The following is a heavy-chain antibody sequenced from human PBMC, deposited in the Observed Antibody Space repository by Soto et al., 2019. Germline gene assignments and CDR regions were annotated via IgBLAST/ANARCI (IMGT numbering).Heavy chain of an antibody. CDR3: ARDPIGITGSTFGY. V-gene: IGHV4-34*01. CDR2: INHSGST. Sequence: SETLSLTCAVYGGSFSGYYWSWIRQPPGKGLEWIGEINHSGSTNYNPSLKSRVTISVDTSKNQFSLKLSSVTAADTAVYYCARDPIGITGSTFGYWGQGTLVTVSS. J-gene: IGHJ4*02. CDR1: GGSFSGYY. D-gene: IGHD1-7*01.